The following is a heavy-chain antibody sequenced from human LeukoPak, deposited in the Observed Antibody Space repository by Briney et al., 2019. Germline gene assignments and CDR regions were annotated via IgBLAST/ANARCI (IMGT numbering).Heavy chain of an antibody. J-gene: IGHJ6*03. CDR1: GFTFSSYW. CDR2: ISSISSTI. CDR3: ARDGGYCSSTSCYSGWNYHYYYMDV. D-gene: IGHD2-2*02. V-gene: IGHV3-48*02. Sequence: GGSLRLSCAASGFTFSSYWMNWVRQAPGKGLEWVSYISSISSTIYYADSVKGRFTISRDNAKNSLYLQMNSLRDEDTAVYYCARDGGYCSSTSCYSGWNYHYYYMDVWGKGATVTVSS.